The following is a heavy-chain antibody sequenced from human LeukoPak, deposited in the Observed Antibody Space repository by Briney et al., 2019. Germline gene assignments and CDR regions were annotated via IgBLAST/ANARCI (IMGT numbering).Heavy chain of an antibody. CDR3: ARPLPVLRFLEWLSPPLASDI. V-gene: IGHV5-51*01. CDR2: IYPGDSDT. D-gene: IGHD3-3*01. J-gene: IGHJ3*02. CDR1: GYSFTSYW. Sequence: LGESLKISCKGSGYSFTSYWVGWVRQMPGKGLEWMGIIYPGDSDTRYGPSFQGQVTISADKSISTAYLQWSSLKASDTAMYYCARPLPVLRFLEWLSPPLASDIWGQGTMVTVSS.